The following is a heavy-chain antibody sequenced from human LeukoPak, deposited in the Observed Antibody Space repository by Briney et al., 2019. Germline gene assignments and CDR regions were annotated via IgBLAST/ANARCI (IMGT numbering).Heavy chain of an antibody. Sequence: PGRSLRLSCAASGFTFSSYGMHWVRQAPGKGLEWVSYISGSGGTIYYADSVKGRFTISRDNARNSLYLQMNSLRAEDTAVYYCAGARSCGSDCYRDYWGQGTLVTVSS. CDR1: GFTFSSYG. V-gene: IGHV3-48*04. J-gene: IGHJ4*02. CDR3: AGARSCGSDCYRDY. CDR2: ISGSGGTI. D-gene: IGHD2-21*02.